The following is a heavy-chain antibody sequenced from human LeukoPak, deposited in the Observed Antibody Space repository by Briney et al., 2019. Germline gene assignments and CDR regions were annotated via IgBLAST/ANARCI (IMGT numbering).Heavy chain of an antibody. CDR3: AKGDY. V-gene: IGHV3-30*02. CDR2: IRHDGSEK. J-gene: IGHJ4*02. CDR1: AFTFTNYD. Sequence: GGSLRLSCAASAFTFTNYDFHWVRQAPGKGLEGVAFIRHDGSEKYHADSVKGRFTISRDNSKNTLYLQMNSLRAEDTAVYYCAKGDYWGQGTLVTVSS.